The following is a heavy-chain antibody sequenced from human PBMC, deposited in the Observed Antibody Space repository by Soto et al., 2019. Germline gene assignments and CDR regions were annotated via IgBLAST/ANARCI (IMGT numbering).Heavy chain of an antibody. D-gene: IGHD3-16*01. Sequence: QVQLVQSGAEVKKPGASVKVSCKASGYTFTTYGISWMRQAPGQGLEWMGWISGYNGNRNYAQNLQGRVTVTTDTSTSTAYMELRNLRSDDTAVYYCAREVEARGGEYDYWCQGTLVIVSS. J-gene: IGHJ4*02. CDR2: ISGYNGNR. CDR1: GYTFTTYG. V-gene: IGHV1-18*01. CDR3: AREVEARGGEYDY.